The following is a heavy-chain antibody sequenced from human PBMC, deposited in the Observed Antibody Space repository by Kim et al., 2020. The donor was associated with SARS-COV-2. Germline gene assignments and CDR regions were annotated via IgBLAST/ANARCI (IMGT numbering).Heavy chain of an antibody. Sequence: NPSLKSRVTISVDTSKKQFTLKLSSVTAADTAVYYCASATMVRGVITPDYWGQGTLVTVSS. CDR3: ASATMVRGVITPDY. V-gene: IGHV4-4*09. D-gene: IGHD3-10*01. J-gene: IGHJ4*02.